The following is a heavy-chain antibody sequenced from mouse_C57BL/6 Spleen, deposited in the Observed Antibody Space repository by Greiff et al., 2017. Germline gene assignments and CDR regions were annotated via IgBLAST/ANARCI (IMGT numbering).Heavy chain of an antibody. CDR3: ARGGLRREYWYFDV. CDR2: IWSGGST. J-gene: IGHJ1*03. Sequence: VQVVESGPGLVQPSQSLSITCTVSGFSLTSYGVHWVRQSPGKGLEWLGVIWSGGSTDYNAAFISRLSISKDNSKSQVFFKMNSLQADDTAIYYCARGGLRREYWYFDVWGTGTTVTVSS. D-gene: IGHD2-4*01. V-gene: IGHV2-2*01. CDR1: GFSLTSYG.